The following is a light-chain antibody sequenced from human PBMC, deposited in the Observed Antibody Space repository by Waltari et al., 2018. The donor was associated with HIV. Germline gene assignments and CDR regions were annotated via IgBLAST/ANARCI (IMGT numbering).Light chain of an antibody. CDR3: QQYNNWPPYT. Sequence: DIVMTHSPATLSVSPGARATLSCRASQIVSSNLAWYQQKPGQAPRLLIYCASTRATGISARFSGRGSGTEFTLTISSLQSEDFAVYYCQQYNNWPPYTFGQGTKLEI. CDR1: QIVSSN. J-gene: IGKJ2*01. CDR2: CAS. V-gene: IGKV3-15*01.